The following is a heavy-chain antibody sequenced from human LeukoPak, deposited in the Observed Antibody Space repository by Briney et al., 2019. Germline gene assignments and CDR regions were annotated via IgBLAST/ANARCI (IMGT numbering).Heavy chain of an antibody. Sequence: GGYLRLSCAASGFTFSSYAMSWVRQAPGKGLEWVSAISGSGGSTYYADSVKGRFTISRDNSKNTLYLQMNSLRAEDTAVYYCAKDPGYGSGSQKDYWGQGTLVTVSS. V-gene: IGHV3-23*01. CDR1: GFTFSSYA. CDR2: ISGSGGST. D-gene: IGHD3-10*01. CDR3: AKDPGYGSGSQKDY. J-gene: IGHJ4*02.